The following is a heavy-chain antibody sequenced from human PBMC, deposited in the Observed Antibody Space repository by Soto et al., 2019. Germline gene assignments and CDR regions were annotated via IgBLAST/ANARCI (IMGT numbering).Heavy chain of an antibody. V-gene: IGHV3-23*01. Sequence: PGGALRLSCAASGFSFSNYALNWVRQPPGKGLEWVSAISAGGSNTNYADPVKGRFTISSANSKNTLYWQMNGLRADDTAVYYWAEEYSTSVAYWGQGP. CDR2: ISAGGSNT. CDR3: AEEYSTSVAY. CDR1: GFSFSNYA. D-gene: IGHD6-6*01. J-gene: IGHJ4*02.